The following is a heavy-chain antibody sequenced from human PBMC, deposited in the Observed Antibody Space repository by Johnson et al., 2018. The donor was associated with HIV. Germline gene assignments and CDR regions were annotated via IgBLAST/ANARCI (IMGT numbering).Heavy chain of an antibody. J-gene: IGHJ3*02. V-gene: IGHV3-66*03. Sequence: VQLVESGGGLIQPGGSLRLSCAASGFTVSSNYMSWVRQAPGKGLEWVSVIYSGGSTSYADSVKGRFTISRDNSKNTLYLQMNSLRAEDTAVYYCAGAYYYDSSGYYDAFDIWGQGTMVTVSS. D-gene: IGHD3-22*01. CDR1: GFTVSSNY. CDR2: IYSGGST. CDR3: AGAYYYDSSGYYDAFDI.